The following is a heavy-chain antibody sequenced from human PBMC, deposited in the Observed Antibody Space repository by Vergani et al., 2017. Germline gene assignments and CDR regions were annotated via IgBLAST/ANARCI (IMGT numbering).Heavy chain of an antibody. J-gene: IGHJ3*01. CDR2: IYVSGIT. CDR1: GASINNDFYY. V-gene: IGHV4-61*02. Sequence: QVQLQESGPGLVKPSQTLSLTCTVSGASINNDFYYWHWIRQPAGKGLDWIGRIYVSGITDYNSSLQSRVSMSVDTSKNQFSLTLPSVTAADTAVYYCARDNKQLRPRAFDLWVQGTMVTVAS. D-gene: IGHD4-23*01. CDR3: ARDNKQLRPRAFDL.